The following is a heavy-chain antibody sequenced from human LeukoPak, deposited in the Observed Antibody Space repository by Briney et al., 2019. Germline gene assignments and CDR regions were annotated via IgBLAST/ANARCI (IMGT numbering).Heavy chain of an antibody. V-gene: IGHV5-51*01. CDR3: VRRGLGSGWFGFDY. J-gene: IGHJ4*02. D-gene: IGHD6-13*01. CDR1: GYIFTTYW. Sequence: GESLKISCKGSGYIFTTYWIGWVRQMPGKGLEWMGIIYPGDSDPRYSPSFQGQVTISADKSISTAYLQWSSLKASDSAMYYCVRRGLGSGWFGFDYWGQGTLVTVSS. CDR2: IYPGDSDP.